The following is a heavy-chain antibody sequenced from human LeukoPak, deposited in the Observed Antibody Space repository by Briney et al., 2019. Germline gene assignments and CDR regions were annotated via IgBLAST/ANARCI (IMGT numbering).Heavy chain of an antibody. Sequence: GGSLRLSCAASGFTFSNAWMSWVRQAPGKGLEWVGRIKSKTDGGTTDYAAPVKGRFTISRDDSKNTLYLQMNSLKTEDTAVYYGARAGYSSSWSPIPPFDYWGQGTLVTVSS. CDR1: GFTFSNAW. CDR2: IKSKTDGGTT. V-gene: IGHV3-15*01. D-gene: IGHD6-13*01. J-gene: IGHJ4*02. CDR3: ARAGYSSSWSPIPPFDY.